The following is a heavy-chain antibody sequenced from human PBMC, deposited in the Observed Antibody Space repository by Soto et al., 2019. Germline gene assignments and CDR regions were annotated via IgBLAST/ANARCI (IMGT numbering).Heavy chain of an antibody. J-gene: IGHJ4*02. D-gene: IGHD1-26*01. CDR2: IYYSGST. CDR3: ARLASGSYFYFDY. V-gene: IGHV4-39*01. CDR1: GGSISSSSYY. Sequence: QLQLQESGPGLVKPSETLSLTCTVSGGSISSSSYYWGWIRQPPGKGLEWIGTIYYSGSTYYNPSLTSRVTMSVDTSKNQFSLKLSSVTAADTAVYYCARLASGSYFYFDYWGQGTLVTVSS.